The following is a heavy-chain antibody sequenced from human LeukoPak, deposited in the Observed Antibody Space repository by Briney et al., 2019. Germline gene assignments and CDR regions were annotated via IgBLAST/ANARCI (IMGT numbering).Heavy chain of an antibody. CDR2: IYYSGST. CDR1: GGSISSYY. Sequence: SETLSLTCTVSGGSISSYYWSWIRQPPGKGLEWIGYIYYSGSTNYNPSLKSRVTISVDTSKNQFSLKLSSVTAADTAVYYCARDFGAYGDFDAFGIWGQGTMVTVSS. J-gene: IGHJ3*02. CDR3: ARDFGAYGDFDAFGI. V-gene: IGHV4-59*01. D-gene: IGHD4-17*01.